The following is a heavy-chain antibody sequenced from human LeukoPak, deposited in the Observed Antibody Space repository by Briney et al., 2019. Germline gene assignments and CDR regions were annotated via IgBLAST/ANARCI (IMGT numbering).Heavy chain of an antibody. V-gene: IGHV4-59*01. D-gene: IGHD6-19*01. J-gene: IGHJ1*01. CDR2: IYYSGST. CDR3: ASYSSDGTGYFQH. Sequence: PSETLSLTCTVSGGSISSYYWSWIRQPPGKGLEWIGYIYYSGSTNYNPSLKSRVTISVDTSKNQFSLKLSSGTAADTAVYYCASYSSDGTGYFQHWGQGTLVTVSS. CDR1: GGSISSYY.